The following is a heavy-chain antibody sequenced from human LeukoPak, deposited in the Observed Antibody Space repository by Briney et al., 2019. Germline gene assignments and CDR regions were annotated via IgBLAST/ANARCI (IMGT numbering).Heavy chain of an antibody. Sequence: VASVKVSCKASGYTFTTSYAMHWIRQAPGQRLEWVGWINSGNGNTKYSQKFQGRVTISRDTSANTAYMELSSLRSEDTAVYYCATTWRDILTGYYPYYYGMDVWGQGTTVTVSS. CDR2: INSGNGNT. CDR1: GYTFTTSYA. J-gene: IGHJ6*02. CDR3: ATTWRDILTGYYPYYYGMDV. V-gene: IGHV1-3*04. D-gene: IGHD3-9*01.